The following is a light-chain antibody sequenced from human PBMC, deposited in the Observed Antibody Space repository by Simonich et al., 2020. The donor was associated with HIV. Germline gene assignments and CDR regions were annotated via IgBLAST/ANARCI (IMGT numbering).Light chain of an antibody. Sequence: DIVVTQSPDSLPVSLGERATINCKSSQSVLHTSNNKNYLAWYQQKPGQPPKLLIYWASTRESGVPDRFSGSGSGTLFTLTISSLQAEDVAVYYCQQYYAAPITFGQGTRLEI. V-gene: IGKV4-1*01. CDR2: WAS. CDR1: QSVLHTSNNKNY. J-gene: IGKJ5*01. CDR3: QQYYAAPIT.